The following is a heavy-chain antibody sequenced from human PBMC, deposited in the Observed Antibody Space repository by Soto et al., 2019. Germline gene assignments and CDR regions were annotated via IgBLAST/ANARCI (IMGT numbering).Heavy chain of an antibody. D-gene: IGHD3-10*01. CDR1: GFKFNSYG. J-gene: IGHJ5*02. CDR2: IRYDGSDT. Sequence: QEQLVQSGGGVVQPGRSLRLSCAASGFKFNSYGMHWVRQAPGKGLEWVAVIRYDGSDTSYGDSVKGRFTISRDNSKNTTHMQMSSMRVDDTAVYYCAGDRFGGTEATNWLDPWGQGSLVTVSS. V-gene: IGHV3-33*01. CDR3: AGDRFGGTEATNWLDP.